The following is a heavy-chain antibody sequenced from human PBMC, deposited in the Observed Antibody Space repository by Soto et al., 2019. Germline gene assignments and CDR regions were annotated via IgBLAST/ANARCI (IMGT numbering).Heavy chain of an antibody. V-gene: IGHV2-70*13. D-gene: IGHD3-10*01. CDR3: ARHRAYPYHFDY. CDR2: IDWEDDK. CDR1: GGSISSGGYS. J-gene: IGHJ4*02. Sequence: TLSLTCAASGGSISSGGYSWSWIRQPPGKALEWLAHIDWEDDKFYSTSLETRLTISKDTSKNQVVLTMTNMEPVDTATYFCARHRAYPYHFDYWGQGALVTVSS.